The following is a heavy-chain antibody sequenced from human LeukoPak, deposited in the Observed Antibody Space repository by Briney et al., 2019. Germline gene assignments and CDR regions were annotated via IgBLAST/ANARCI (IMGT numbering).Heavy chain of an antibody. CDR1: GGSISSYY. Sequence: SETLSLTCTVSGGSISSYYWSWIRQPPGKGLEWIGYIYYSGSTNYNPSLKSRVTISVDTSQNQFSLKLSSVTAADTAVYYCARHSFEDYGSLDYWGQGTLVTVSS. V-gene: IGHV4-59*08. CDR2: IYYSGST. J-gene: IGHJ4*02. CDR3: ARHSFEDYGSLDY. D-gene: IGHD3-10*01.